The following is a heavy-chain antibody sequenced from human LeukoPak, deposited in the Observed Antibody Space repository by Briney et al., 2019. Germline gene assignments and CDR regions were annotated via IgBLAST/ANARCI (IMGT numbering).Heavy chain of an antibody. D-gene: IGHD2-2*01. Sequence: SETLSLTCTVSGGSISSYYWSWIRPPPGKRRKRIGYIYYSGSTNYNPSLKSRVTISVDTSKNQFALELSSVAAADTGVYYCARGPLFTTSWSFDYWGQGTLVTVP. CDR1: GGSISSYY. V-gene: IGHV4-59*01. CDR3: ARGPLFTTSWSFDY. CDR2: IYYSGST. J-gene: IGHJ4*02.